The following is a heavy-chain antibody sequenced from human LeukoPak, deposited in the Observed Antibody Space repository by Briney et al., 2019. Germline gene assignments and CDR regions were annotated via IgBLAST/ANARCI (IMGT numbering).Heavy chain of an antibody. J-gene: IGHJ5*02. CDR2: IYYSGST. D-gene: IGHD4-17*01. CDR1: GGSISSGGYY. CDR3: ARPAYGDYVRWFDP. Sequence: PSQTLSLTCTVSGGSISSGGYYWSWIRQHPGKGLEWIGSIYYSGSTYYNPSLKSRVTFSIDTSKNQFSLKLSSVTAADTAVYYCARPAYGDYVRWFDPWGQGTLVTVSS. V-gene: IGHV4-39*01.